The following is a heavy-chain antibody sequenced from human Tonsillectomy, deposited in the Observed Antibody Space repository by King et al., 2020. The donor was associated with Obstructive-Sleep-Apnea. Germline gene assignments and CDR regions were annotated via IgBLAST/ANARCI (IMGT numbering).Heavy chain of an antibody. CDR3: ARASPPIPRYYYDSSGTAFDI. CDR1: SGSISSSSYY. D-gene: IGHD3-22*01. CDR2: IYYSGST. V-gene: IGHV4-39*07. Sequence: QLQESGPGLLKPSGTLSLTCTVSSGSISSSSYYCGWVRQPPGKGLEWIGSIYYSGSTYYNPSLKSRVIISVDTSKNQFSLKLSSVTAADTAVYYCARASPPIPRYYYDSSGTAFDIWGQGTLVTVSS. J-gene: IGHJ3*02.